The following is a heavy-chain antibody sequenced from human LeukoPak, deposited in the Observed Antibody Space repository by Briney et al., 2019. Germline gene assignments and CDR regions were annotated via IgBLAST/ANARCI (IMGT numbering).Heavy chain of an antibody. Sequence: SETLSLTCTVSGGSISSYYWSWIRQPPGKGLEWIGYLYNTGSTNYNPSLKSRVTISVGTSKNQFSLKVTSVTAADTAVYFCARIWFGLRRLYYFDYWGQGTLVTVSS. CDR3: ARIWFGLRRLYYFDY. CDR1: GGSISSYY. V-gene: IGHV4-59*01. CDR2: LYNTGST. J-gene: IGHJ4*02. D-gene: IGHD3-10*01.